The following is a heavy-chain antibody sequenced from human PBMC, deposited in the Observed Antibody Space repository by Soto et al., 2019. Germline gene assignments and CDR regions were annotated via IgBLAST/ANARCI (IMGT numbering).Heavy chain of an antibody. CDR2: ISYSGST. V-gene: IGHV4-30-4*01. J-gene: IGHJ4*02. CDR3: ARGAYGVAVLY. CDR1: GGSISSGDYF. D-gene: IGHD4-17*01. Sequence: QVQLQESGPGLVKPSQTLSLTCTVSGGSISSGDYFWSWIRQPPGKGLESIGYISYSGSTYYNPSLKSRITISVDTSKNQFSLKQSSVTAADTAVYYCARGAYGVAVLYWGQGTLVTVSS.